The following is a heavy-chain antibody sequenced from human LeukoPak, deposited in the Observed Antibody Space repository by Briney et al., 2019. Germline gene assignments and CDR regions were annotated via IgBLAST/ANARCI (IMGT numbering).Heavy chain of an antibody. J-gene: IGHJ4*02. CDR2: IYYTGST. V-gene: IGHV4-59*08. D-gene: IGHD1-26*01. CDR1: GGSINNYY. Sequence: SETLSLTCTASGGSINNYYWTWIRQPPGKGLEWIGYIYYTGSTSYNPSLKSRVTISVDTSKNQFSLKLSSVTAADTAVYYCASTHSGSYSGYWGQGTLVTVSS. CDR3: ASTHSGSYSGY.